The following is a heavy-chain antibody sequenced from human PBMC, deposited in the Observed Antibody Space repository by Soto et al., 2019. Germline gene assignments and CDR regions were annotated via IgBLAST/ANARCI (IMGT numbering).Heavy chain of an antibody. CDR3: ARNPIGSGSDCNRHFGHYCYGLDV. Sequence: QVQLVQSGAEVKKPGSSVKVSCKASGGTFSSYAISWVRQAPGQGLEWMGGIIPIFGTANYAQKFQGRVTMTAEESTSTAYMELSSLRSEDTAVYYCARNPIGSGSDCNRHFGHYCYGLDVWGQGTTVTVSS. V-gene: IGHV1-69*12. CDR2: IIPIFGTA. D-gene: IGHD3-10*01. J-gene: IGHJ6*02. CDR1: GGTFSSYA.